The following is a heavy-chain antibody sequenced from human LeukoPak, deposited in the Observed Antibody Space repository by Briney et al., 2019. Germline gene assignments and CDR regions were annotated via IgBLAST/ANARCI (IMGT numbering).Heavy chain of an antibody. Sequence: GGSLRLSCAASGFTFSGYSMNWVRQAPGKGLEWVSSISSSSSYIYYADSVKGRFTISRDNAKNSLYLQMNSLRAEDTAVYYCARARFGELLDWFDPWGQGTLVTVSS. D-gene: IGHD3-10*01. J-gene: IGHJ5*02. CDR1: GFTFSGYS. V-gene: IGHV3-21*01. CDR2: ISSSSSYI. CDR3: ARARFGELLDWFDP.